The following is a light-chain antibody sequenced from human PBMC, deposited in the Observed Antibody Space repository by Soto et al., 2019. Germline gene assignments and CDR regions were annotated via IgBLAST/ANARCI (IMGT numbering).Light chain of an antibody. J-gene: IGKJ4*01. CDR3: QQTYRTPLT. V-gene: IGKV1-39*01. CDR2: ATS. Sequence: DIQMTQFPSSLSASVGDRVTITCLASQTIRSHLNWYQQKPGEAPKIVIYATSTLQSGVPSRFNGSVSGTDFTLSISSLQPEDFATYYCQQTYRTPLTFGGGTKVDIK. CDR1: QTIRSH.